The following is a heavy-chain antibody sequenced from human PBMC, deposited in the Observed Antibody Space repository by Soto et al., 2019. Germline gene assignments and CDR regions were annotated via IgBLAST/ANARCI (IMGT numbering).Heavy chain of an antibody. CDR3: ARARKMIVVDFYYYGMDV. V-gene: IGHV1-3*01. Sequence: ASVKVSCKASGYSFTSYAIYWVRQAPGQRLEWMGWINAGNGNTKYSQKLQGRVTFTADESTSTAYMELSSLRSEDTAVYYCARARKMIVVDFYYYGMDVWGQGTTVTVSS. CDR2: INAGNGNT. CDR1: GYSFTSYA. J-gene: IGHJ6*02. D-gene: IGHD3-22*01.